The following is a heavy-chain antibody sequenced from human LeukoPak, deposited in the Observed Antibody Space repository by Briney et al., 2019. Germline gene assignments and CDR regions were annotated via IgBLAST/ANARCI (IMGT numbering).Heavy chain of an antibody. CDR3: TSFFETN. CDR2: VNNDGSAT. D-gene: IGHD2/OR15-2a*01. CDR1: RFIFTNYW. J-gene: IGHJ4*02. Sequence: GGSLRLSCAASRFIFTNYWIHWVRQAPGKGLVWVSHVNNDGSATSYADSVKGRFTISRDSAKNTVYQHMNSLRVEDTAVYYCTSFFETNWGQGTLVTVSS. V-gene: IGHV3-74*01.